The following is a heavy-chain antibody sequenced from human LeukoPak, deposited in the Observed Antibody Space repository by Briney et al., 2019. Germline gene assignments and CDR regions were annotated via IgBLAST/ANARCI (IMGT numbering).Heavy chain of an antibody. J-gene: IGHJ4*02. CDR2: ISTYNGAT. CDR3: ARDILGDVGG. V-gene: IGHV1-18*01. D-gene: IGHD3-16*01. CDR1: GYTFISYG. Sequence: ASVKVSCKASGYTFISYGINWVRQAPGQGLEWMGWISTYNGATDYAHKLQDRVTLTTDASTRTAYMELGDLRSDDTALYYCARDILGDVGGWGQGTLVTVSS.